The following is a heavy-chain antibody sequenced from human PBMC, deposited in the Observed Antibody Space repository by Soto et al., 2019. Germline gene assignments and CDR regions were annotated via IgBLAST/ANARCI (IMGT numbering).Heavy chain of an antibody. CDR2: IIPIFGTA. D-gene: IGHD5-12*01. Sequence: SVKVSCKASGGTFSSYAISWVRQAPGQGLEWMGGIIPIFGTANCAQKFQGRVTITADESTSTAYMELSSLRSEDTAVYYCASSRDIVARPGDYWGQGTLVTVSS. CDR3: ASSRDIVARPGDY. CDR1: GGTFSSYA. J-gene: IGHJ4*02. V-gene: IGHV1-69*13.